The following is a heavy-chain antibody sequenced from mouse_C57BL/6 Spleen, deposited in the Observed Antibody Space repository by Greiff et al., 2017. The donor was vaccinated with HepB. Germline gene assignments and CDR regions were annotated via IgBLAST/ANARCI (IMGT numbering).Heavy chain of an antibody. Sequence: EVQLQQSGPELVKPGASVKMSCKASGYTFTDYNMHWVKQSHGKSLEWIGYINPNNGGTSYNQKFKGKATLTVNKSSSTAYMELRSLTSEDSAVYYCARNPLYYDYDGYAMDYWGQGTSVTVSS. D-gene: IGHD2-4*01. CDR1: GYTFTDYN. V-gene: IGHV1-22*01. CDR2: INPNNGGT. J-gene: IGHJ4*01. CDR3: ARNPLYYDYDGYAMDY.